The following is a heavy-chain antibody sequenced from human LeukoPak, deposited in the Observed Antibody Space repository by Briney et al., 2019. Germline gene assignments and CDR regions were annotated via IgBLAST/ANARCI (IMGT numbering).Heavy chain of an antibody. V-gene: IGHV3-30-3*01. CDR2: ISYDGSNK. CDR3: ASRVVTPCFDI. CDR1: GFTFSSYA. Sequence: GGSLRLSCAASGFTFSSYAMHWVRQAPGKGLEWVAVISYDGSNKYYADSVKGRFTISRDNSKNTLYLQMNSLRAEDTAVYYCASRVVTPCFDIWGQGTMVTVSS. J-gene: IGHJ3*02. D-gene: IGHD3-3*01.